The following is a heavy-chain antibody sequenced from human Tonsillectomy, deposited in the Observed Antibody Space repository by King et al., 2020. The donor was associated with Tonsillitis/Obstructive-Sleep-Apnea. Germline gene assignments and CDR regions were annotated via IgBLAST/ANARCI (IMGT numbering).Heavy chain of an antibody. J-gene: IGHJ4*02. Sequence: VQLQQWGAGLLKPSETLSLTCAVYGGSFSGYYWSWIRQPPGKGLEWIGEINHSGSTNYNPSLKSRVTISVDTSKNHFSLKLNSVTAADTAVYYCARWGYGDYYYFDYWGQGTLVTVSS. CDR2: INHSGST. CDR1: GGSFSGYY. D-gene: IGHD4-17*01. V-gene: IGHV4-34*01. CDR3: ARWGYGDYYYFDY.